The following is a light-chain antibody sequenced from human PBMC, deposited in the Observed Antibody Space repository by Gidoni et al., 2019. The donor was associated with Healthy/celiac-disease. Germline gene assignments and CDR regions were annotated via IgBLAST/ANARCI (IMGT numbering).Light chain of an antibody. V-gene: IGKV1-5*03. J-gene: IGKJ4*01. Sequence: DIQMTQSPSTLSASVGDRVTITCRASQSISSWLAWYQQKPGKAPKLLIYKASSLESGVPSRFSGSGSGTEFTLPISSLQPDDFATYYCQQYNSYSPLTFGGXTKVEIK. CDR3: QQYNSYSPLT. CDR1: QSISSW. CDR2: KAS.